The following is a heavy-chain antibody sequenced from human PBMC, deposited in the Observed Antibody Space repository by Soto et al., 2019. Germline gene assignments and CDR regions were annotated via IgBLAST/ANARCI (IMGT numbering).Heavy chain of an antibody. J-gene: IGHJ1*01. CDR2: ISGGGYTSDGGPTI. V-gene: IGHV3-48*03. D-gene: IGHD3-16*02. CDR1: GFTFSSYE. CDR3: ARVSQSFIEYFQY. Sequence: EVQLVESGGGSVQPGGSLRLSCAASGFTFSSYEMIWVRQAPGKGLEWVSYISGGGYTSDGGPTIHYADSVTGRFTISRNKAKNELYLQMNGLRVDDTAVYYCARVSQSFIEYFQYWGQGTLVTVSS.